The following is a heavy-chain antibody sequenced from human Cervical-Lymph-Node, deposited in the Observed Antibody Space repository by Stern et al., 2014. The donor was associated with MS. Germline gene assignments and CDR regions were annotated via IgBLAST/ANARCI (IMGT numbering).Heavy chain of an antibody. CDR1: GFSFSRYA. D-gene: IGHD6-6*01. V-gene: IGHV3-33*01. CDR2: IWYDGSNP. Sequence: VQLVESGGGVVQPGRSLRLSCAASGFSFSRYAMHWLRQAPGKGLEWVALIWYDGSNPYYADSVTGRFTISRDNFKNTLYLQMNSLRAEDTAVYYCASAYSSCHYYFDYWGQGTLVTVSS. J-gene: IGHJ4*02. CDR3: ASAYSSCHYYFDY.